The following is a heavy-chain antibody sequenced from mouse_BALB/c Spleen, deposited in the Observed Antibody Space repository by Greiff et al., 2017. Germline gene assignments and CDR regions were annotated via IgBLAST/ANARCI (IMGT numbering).Heavy chain of an antibody. V-gene: IGHV1-54*01. J-gene: IGHJ4*01. CDR2: INPGSGGT. Sequence: VMLAESGAELVRPGTSVKVSCKASGYAFTNYLIEWVKQRPGQGLEWIGVINPGSGGTNYNEKFKGKATLTADKSSSTAYMQLSSLTSDDSAVYFCARQLYAMDYWGQGTSVTVSS. CDR3: ARQLYAMDY. CDR1: GYAFTNYL. D-gene: IGHD4-1*02.